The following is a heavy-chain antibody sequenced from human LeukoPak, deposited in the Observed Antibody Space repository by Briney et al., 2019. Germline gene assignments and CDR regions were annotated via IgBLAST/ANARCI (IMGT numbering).Heavy chain of an antibody. CDR1: GFTVSSNY. V-gene: IGHV3-66*02. D-gene: IGHD6-6*01. CDR3: ARGTPSDSSSQNYFDY. CDR2: IHTGGTT. J-gene: IGHJ4*02. Sequence: GGSLRLSCAASGFTVSSNYMSWVRQAPGKGLEWVSVIHTGGTTYYSDSVKGRFTISRDNSKNTLYLQMNGLRTEDTAVYYCARGTPSDSSSQNYFDYWGQGTLVTVSS.